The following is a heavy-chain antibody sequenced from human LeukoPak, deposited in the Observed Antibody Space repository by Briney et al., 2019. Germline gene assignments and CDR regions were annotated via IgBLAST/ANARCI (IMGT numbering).Heavy chain of an antibody. V-gene: IGHV3-33*01. Sequence: GRSLRLSCAASGFTFSSYGMHWVRLAPGKGLEWVAFIWYDGSNKYYADSVKGRFTISRDNSKNTLYLQMNSLRAEDTAVYYCARDPMHLGYWGQGTLVTVSS. CDR2: IWYDGSNK. CDR1: GFTFSSYG. J-gene: IGHJ4*02. D-gene: IGHD3-3*02. CDR3: ARDPMHLGY.